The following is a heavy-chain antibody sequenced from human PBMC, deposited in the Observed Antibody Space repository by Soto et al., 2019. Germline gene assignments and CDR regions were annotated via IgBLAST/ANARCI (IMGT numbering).Heavy chain of an antibody. V-gene: IGHV3-64D*08. Sequence: GGSLRLSCSASGFTFSSYAMHWVRQAPGKGLEYVSAISSNGGSTYYADSVRGRFTISRDNTKNTLYLQMSSLRAEDKTVYYCGKGLLGDCSGGSCQRDDYFDYWGQGTLVTVSS. D-gene: IGHD2-15*01. CDR2: ISSNGGST. CDR1: GFTFSSYA. J-gene: IGHJ4*02. CDR3: GKGLLGDCSGGSCQRDDYFDY.